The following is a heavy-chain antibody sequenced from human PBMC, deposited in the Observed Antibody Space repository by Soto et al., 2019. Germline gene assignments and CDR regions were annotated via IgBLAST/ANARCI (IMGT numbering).Heavy chain of an antibody. CDR1: GLTFSTSA. Sequence: PGGSLRLSCAASGLTFSTSAMHWVRQAPGKGLEWVALISHDGSHEYYGDSVKGRFSVSRDNSKNTLFLQMNSPRPEDTAVYYCAKDKGVFNWATSYFDYWGQGALVTVSS. D-gene: IGHD1-1*01. V-gene: IGHV3-30-3*01. J-gene: IGHJ4*02. CDR3: AKDKGVFNWATSYFDY. CDR2: ISHDGSHE.